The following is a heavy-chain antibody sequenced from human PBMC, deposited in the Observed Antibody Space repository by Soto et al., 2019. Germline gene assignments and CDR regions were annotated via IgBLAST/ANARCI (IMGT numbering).Heavy chain of an antibody. CDR3: TTYWAVSGWGLH. J-gene: IGHJ4*02. V-gene: IGHV3-15*01. CDR1: GFTFSNAW. CDR2: IKSKTDGGTT. D-gene: IGHD6-19*01. Sequence: GGSLRLSCAASGFTFSNAWMSWVRQAPGKGLEWVGRIKSKTDGGTTDYAAPVKGRFTISRDDSKNTLYLQMNSLKTEDTAVYYCTTYWAVSGWGLHWGQGTLVTVSS.